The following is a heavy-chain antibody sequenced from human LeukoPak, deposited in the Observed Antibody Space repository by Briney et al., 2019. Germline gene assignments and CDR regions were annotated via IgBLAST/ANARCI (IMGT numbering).Heavy chain of an antibody. V-gene: IGHV4-34*01. CDR2: INHSGST. J-gene: IGHJ5*02. Sequence: SETLSLTCAVYGGSFSGYYWSWIRQPPGKGLEWIGEINHSGSTNYNPSLKRRVTISVDTSKNQFSLKLSSVTAADTAVYYCAAWGYCSSTSCYGPWFDPWGQGTLVTVSS. D-gene: IGHD2-2*01. CDR1: GGSFSGYY. CDR3: AAWGYCSSTSCYGPWFDP.